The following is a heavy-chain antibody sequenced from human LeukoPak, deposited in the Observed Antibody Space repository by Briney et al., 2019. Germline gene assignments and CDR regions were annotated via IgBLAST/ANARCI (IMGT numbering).Heavy chain of an antibody. D-gene: IGHD5-24*01. CDR2: IIPIFGTA. J-gene: IGHJ4*02. CDR1: VGTFISYA. V-gene: IGHV1-69*13. Sequence: SVKVSCKASVGTFISYAISWVRQAPGQGLEWMGGIIPIFGTANYAQKFQGRVTITADESTSTAYMELSSLRSEDTAVYYCARDGEMATISPYFDYWGQGTLVTVSS. CDR3: ARDGEMATISPYFDY.